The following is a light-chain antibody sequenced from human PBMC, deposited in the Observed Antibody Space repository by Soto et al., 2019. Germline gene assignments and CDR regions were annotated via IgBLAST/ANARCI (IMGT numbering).Light chain of an antibody. Sequence: QSVLTQPPSASGTPGQRVTISCSGSNSNIGDNTVNWFQQLPGTAPKLLISTNNQRPSGVPDRFSGSKSGTSASLAISGLQSEDEADYYCASWDDSLNGVVFGGGTKATVL. CDR2: TNN. J-gene: IGLJ2*01. V-gene: IGLV1-44*01. CDR3: ASWDDSLNGVV. CDR1: NSNIGDNT.